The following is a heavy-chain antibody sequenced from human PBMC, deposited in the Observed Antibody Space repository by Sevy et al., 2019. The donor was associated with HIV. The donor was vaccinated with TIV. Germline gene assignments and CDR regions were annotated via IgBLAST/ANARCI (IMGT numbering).Heavy chain of an antibody. CDR3: ARGIGRAVAAPEAFDI. J-gene: IGHJ3*02. D-gene: IGHD6-19*01. Sequence: ATVKVSCKASGGTFSSYAISWVRQAPGQGLEWMGGIIPLFGTANYPQKFQGRVTITADKSTSTAYMELSSLRSEDTAVYYCARGIGRAVAAPEAFDIWGQGTMVTVS. CDR2: IIPLFGTA. CDR1: GGTFSSYA. V-gene: IGHV1-69*06.